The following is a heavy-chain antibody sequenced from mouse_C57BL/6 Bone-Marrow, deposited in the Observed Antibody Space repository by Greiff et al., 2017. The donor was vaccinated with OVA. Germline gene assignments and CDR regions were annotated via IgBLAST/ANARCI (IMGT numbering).Heavy chain of an antibody. J-gene: IGHJ2*01. CDR2: INPGGGGT. V-gene: IGHV1-54*01. CDR1: GYAFTNYW. Sequence: QVQLQQSGAELVRPGTSVKVSCKASGYAFTNYWMEWVKQRPGQGLEWIGVINPGGGGTNYNEKFKGTATLTADKSSSTAYMEISSLTSEDSEVYSGARGPYYYGSSHFDYWGQGTTLTVSS. CDR3: ARGPYYYGSSHFDY. D-gene: IGHD1-1*01.